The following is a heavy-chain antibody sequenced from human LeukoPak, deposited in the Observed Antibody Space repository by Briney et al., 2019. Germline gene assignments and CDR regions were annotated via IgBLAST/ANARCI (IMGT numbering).Heavy chain of an antibody. Sequence: ETLSLTCTVSGGSISDYYWSWIRQPPGKGLEWIGYIYYSGSTNYNPSLEGRVTISIDTSKNQFSLKLSSVTAADTAVYYCARLDVWGQGTTVTVSS. J-gene: IGHJ6*02. CDR3: ARLDV. CDR2: IYYSGST. V-gene: IGHV4-59*01. CDR1: GGSISDYY.